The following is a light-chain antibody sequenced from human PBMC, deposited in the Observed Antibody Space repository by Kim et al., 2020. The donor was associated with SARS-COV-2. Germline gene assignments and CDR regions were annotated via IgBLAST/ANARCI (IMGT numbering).Light chain of an antibody. CDR3: ATWDTGLSAGV. V-gene: IGLV1-51*01. CDR1: SSNIGSNF. Sequence: QSVLTQPPSVSAAPGQTVTISCSGSSSNIGSNFVSWYQQLPGTAPKLLIYDNYKRPSWIPDRFSGSKSGTSATLGITGLQTGDEADYYCATWDTGLSAGVFGGGTQLTVL. CDR2: DNY. J-gene: IGLJ2*01.